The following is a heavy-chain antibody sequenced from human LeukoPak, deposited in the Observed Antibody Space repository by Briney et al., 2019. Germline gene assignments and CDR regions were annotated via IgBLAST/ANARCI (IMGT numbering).Heavy chain of an antibody. Sequence: ASVKVSCKASGYTFTSYGISWVRQAPGQGLERMGWISAYNGNTNYAQKLQGRVTMTTDTSTSTAYMELRSLRSDDTAVYYCAREALDIVVVPAAEYYYYYYMDVWGKGTTVTVSS. CDR1: GYTFTSYG. D-gene: IGHD2-2*01. J-gene: IGHJ6*03. V-gene: IGHV1-18*01. CDR2: ISAYNGNT. CDR3: AREALDIVVVPAAEYYYYYYMDV.